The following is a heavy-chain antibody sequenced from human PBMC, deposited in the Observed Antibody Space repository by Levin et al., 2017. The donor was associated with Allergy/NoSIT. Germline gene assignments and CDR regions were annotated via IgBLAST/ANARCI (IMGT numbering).Heavy chain of an antibody. CDR1: GFTFSGSA. CDR2: IRSKANSYAT. V-gene: IGHV3-73*01. D-gene: IGHD4-17*01. J-gene: IGHJ6*03. Sequence: PGESLKISCAASGFTFSGSAMHWVRQASGKGLEWVGRIRSKANSYATAYAASVKGRFTISRDDSKNTAYLQMNSLKTEDTAVYYCTSGDYGDYDYDYYMDGWGKGTTVTVSS. CDR3: TSGDYGDYDYDYYMDG.